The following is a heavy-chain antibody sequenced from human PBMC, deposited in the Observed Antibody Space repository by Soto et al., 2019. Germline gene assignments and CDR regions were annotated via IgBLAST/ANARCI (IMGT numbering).Heavy chain of an antibody. V-gene: IGHV4-30-4*01. CDR1: GGSISNVNDC. D-gene: IGHD3-16*01. CDR3: DRGPIGDKVDY. J-gene: IGHJ4*02. Sequence: QVQLQESGPGLVKPSQTLSLTCIVSGGSISNVNDCWSWIRQRPDKGLEWIGHIYSGGSIYNNPSRARLVTFILDTYKINYALHLICVSAADTGVYYCDRGPIGDKVDYWGQGTLVTVSS. CDR2: IYSGGSI.